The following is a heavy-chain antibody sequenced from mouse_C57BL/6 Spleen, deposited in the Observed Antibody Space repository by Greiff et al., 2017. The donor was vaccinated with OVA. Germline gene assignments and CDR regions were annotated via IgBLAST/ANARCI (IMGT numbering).Heavy chain of an antibody. V-gene: IGHV5-15*01. CDR2: ISNLAYSI. CDR1: GFTFSDYG. D-gene: IGHD1-1*01. Sequence: EVKLVESGGGLVQPGGSLKLSCAASGFTFSDYGMAWVRQAPRKGPEWVAFISNLAYSIYYADTVTGRFTIARENAKNTLYLEMSSLRSEDTAMYYCARHYYGSGYWYFDVWGTGTTVTVSS. CDR3: ARHYYGSGYWYFDV. J-gene: IGHJ1*03.